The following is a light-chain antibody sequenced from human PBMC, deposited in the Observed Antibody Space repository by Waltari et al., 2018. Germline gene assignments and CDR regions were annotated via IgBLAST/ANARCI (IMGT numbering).Light chain of an antibody. J-gene: IGLJ3*02. CDR3: SSFTSNRTWL. Sequence: QSALTQPASVSRSPGQPITISCTGTSSDVGTYDHVSWYQQHPGKAPKRIIFEVSNRPSGVSDRFSASKSGNTASLTISGLQAEDEADYYCSSFTSNRTWLFGGGTRLTVL. CDR1: SSDVGTYDH. V-gene: IGLV2-14*01. CDR2: EVS.